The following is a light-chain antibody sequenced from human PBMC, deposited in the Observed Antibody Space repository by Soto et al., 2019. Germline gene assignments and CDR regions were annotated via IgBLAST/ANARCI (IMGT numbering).Light chain of an antibody. CDR2: DVS. V-gene: IGLV2-14*01. J-gene: IGLJ2*01. Sequence: QSVLTQPASVSGYPGQSITISCTGTSSDVGGYNYVSWYQQHPGNAPKLIIYDVSDRPSGVSYRFSGSKSGNTASLTISGLQPEDEDDYYCSSYTSSNTGVFGGGTKLTVL. CDR1: SSDVGGYNY. CDR3: SSYTSSNTGV.